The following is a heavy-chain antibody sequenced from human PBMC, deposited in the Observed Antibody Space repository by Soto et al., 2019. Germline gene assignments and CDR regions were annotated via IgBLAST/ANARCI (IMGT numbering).Heavy chain of an antibody. D-gene: IGHD2-2*01. CDR1: GYSFTSYW. V-gene: IGHV5-51*01. Sequence: GEPLKISCKGSGYSFTSYWIGWVRQMPGKGLGWMGIIYPGDSDTRYSPSFQGQVTISADKSISTAYLQWSSLKASDTAMYYCARSDVVVVPAALQDYGMDVWGQGTTVTVSS. CDR2: IYPGDSDT. CDR3: ARSDVVVVPAALQDYGMDV. J-gene: IGHJ6*02.